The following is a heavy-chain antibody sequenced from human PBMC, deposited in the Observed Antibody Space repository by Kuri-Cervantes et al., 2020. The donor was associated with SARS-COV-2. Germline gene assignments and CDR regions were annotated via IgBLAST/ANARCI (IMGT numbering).Heavy chain of an antibody. CDR2: ISYDGSNK. D-gene: IGHD4-17*01. CDR3: ARACQGDYGDYVRGAYYYYYMDV. Sequence: GESLKISCAASGFTFSSYAMHWVRQAPGKGLEWVAVISYDGSNKYYADSVKGRFTISRDNSKNTLYLQMNSLRAEDTAVYYCARACQGDYGDYVRGAYYYYYMDVWGKGTTVTVSS. V-gene: IGHV3-30-3*01. CDR1: GFTFSSYA. J-gene: IGHJ6*03.